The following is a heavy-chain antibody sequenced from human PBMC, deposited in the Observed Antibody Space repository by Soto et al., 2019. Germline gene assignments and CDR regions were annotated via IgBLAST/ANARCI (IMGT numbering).Heavy chain of an antibody. CDR1: GFTFSSYG. V-gene: IGHV3-30*18. Sequence: GGSLRLSCAASGFTFSSYGMHWVRQAPGKGLEWVAVISYDGSNKYYADSVKGRFTICRDNSKNTLYLQMNSLRAEDTAVYYCAKGHGVMDVWGQGTTVTVSS. CDR3: AKGHGVMDV. D-gene: IGHD3-16*01. CDR2: ISYDGSNK. J-gene: IGHJ6*02.